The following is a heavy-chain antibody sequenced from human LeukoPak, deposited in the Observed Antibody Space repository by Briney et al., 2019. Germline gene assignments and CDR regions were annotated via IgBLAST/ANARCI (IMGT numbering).Heavy chain of an antibody. V-gene: IGHV3-7*01. CDR3: ARANYGLDY. D-gene: IGHD3-16*01. Sequence: GGSLRLSCVGSGFRVSDYWMSWGRQAPGKGLEWVAMIRQDGSEEWYVDSVKGRFTISKDNAKNSLFLQMNSLRVEDTAVYYCARANYGLDYWGQGTLVTVSS. CDR2: IRQDGSEE. J-gene: IGHJ4*02. CDR1: GFRVSDYW.